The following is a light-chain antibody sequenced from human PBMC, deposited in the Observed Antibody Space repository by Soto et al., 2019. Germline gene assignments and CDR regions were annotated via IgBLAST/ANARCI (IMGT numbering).Light chain of an antibody. J-gene: IGLJ1*01. CDR2: DVS. V-gene: IGLV2-14*01. Sequence: QSALTQPASVSGSPGQSITISCTGTSSDVGGYNYVSWYQQHRGKAPKFMIYDVSNRPSGVSNRFSGSKSGNTASLTISGLQAEDEADYYCCSYTTSNTRQIVFGTGTKLTVL. CDR3: CSYTTSNTRQIV. CDR1: SSDVGGYNY.